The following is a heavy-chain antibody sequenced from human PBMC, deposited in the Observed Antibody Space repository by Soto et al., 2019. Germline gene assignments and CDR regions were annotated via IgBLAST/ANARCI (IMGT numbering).Heavy chain of an antibody. CDR3: GRGGTTLPLDV. D-gene: IGHD2-2*01. CDR2: IDPTDSHP. CDR1: GYSFTNYW. Sequence: GESLKISCEASGYSFTNYWINWGRQMPGKGLEWMGRIDPTDSHPNYSPSFQGHVTVSVDRSISTAYLQWSSLKASDSAVYYCGRGGTTLPLDVWGQGTTVTVSS. V-gene: IGHV5-10-1*01. J-gene: IGHJ6*02.